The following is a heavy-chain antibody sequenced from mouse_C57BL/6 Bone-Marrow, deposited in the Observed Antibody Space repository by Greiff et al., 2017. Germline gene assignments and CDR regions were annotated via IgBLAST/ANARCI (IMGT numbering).Heavy chain of an antibody. CDR1: GYTFTSYG. Sequence: QVQLKQSGAELARPGASVKLSCKASGYTFTSYGIRWVKQRTGQGLEWIGEIYPRSGNSYYNEKFKVKATLTVDKSSSTAYMQLSSLTSEDSAVYYCARKGYYLFAYWGQGTLVTVSA. J-gene: IGHJ3*01. V-gene: IGHV1-81*01. CDR3: ARKGYYLFAY. CDR2: IYPRSGNS. D-gene: IGHD2-12*01.